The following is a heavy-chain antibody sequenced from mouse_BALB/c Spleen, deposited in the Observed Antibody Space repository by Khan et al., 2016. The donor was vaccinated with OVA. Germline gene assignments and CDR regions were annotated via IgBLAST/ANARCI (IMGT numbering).Heavy chain of an antibody. CDR2: IWSDGST. V-gene: IGHV2-6*02. CDR1: GFSLTSYG. D-gene: IGHD2-3*01. J-gene: IGHJ4*01. CDR3: ARWFDGYSSLYAMDY. Sequence: QVQLKESGPGLVAPSQSLSITCTVSGFSLTSYGVHWVRQPPGKSLEWLVVIWSDGSTNYNSVLKSRLSISKDNSKSQVFLKMNSLQTDDTAIYYCARWFDGYSSLYAMDYWGHGTSVTVSS.